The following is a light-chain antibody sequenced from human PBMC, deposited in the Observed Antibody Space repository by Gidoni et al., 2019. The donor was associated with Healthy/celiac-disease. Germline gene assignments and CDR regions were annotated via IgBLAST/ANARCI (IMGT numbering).Light chain of an antibody. Sequence: AILMTQSPSSFSASTGDRVTITCRASQGISSYLAWYQQKPGKAPKLLIYAASTLQSVVQSRFSGSGSGTDFTITISCLQSEDFATYYCQQYYSYPRTFGQGTRLEIK. CDR1: QGISSY. V-gene: IGKV1-8*01. CDR2: AAS. CDR3: QQYYSYPRT. J-gene: IGKJ5*01.